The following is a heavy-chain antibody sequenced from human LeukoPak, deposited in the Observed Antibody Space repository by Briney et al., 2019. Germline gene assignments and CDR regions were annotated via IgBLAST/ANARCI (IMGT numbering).Heavy chain of an antibody. Sequence: PSETLSLTCTVSGGSISSYYWSWIRQSPGKGLEWIGYISYSGTTNYNPSLKSRVTISVAPSKNQFSLKLRSVTAPDTAMYYCARDRGNYFDYWGQGTLVTVPS. D-gene: IGHD6-13*01. CDR1: GGSISSYY. CDR3: ARDRGNYFDY. J-gene: IGHJ4*02. V-gene: IGHV4-59*01. CDR2: ISYSGTT.